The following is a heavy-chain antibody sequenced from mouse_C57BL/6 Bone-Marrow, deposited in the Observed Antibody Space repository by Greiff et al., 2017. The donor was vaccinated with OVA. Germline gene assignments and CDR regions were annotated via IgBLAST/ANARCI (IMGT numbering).Heavy chain of an antibody. J-gene: IGHJ4*01. D-gene: IGHD1-1*01. V-gene: IGHV14-3*01. Sequence: VQLQQSVAELVRPGASVKLSCTASGFNIKNTYMHWVKQRPEQGLEWIGRIDPANDNTKYAPKFQGKATMTADTSSNTAYLQLSSLSSEDTSVYCCAIGNFGSSFSAMDYWGQGTSVTVSS. CDR2: IDPANDNT. CDR3: AIGNFGSSFSAMDY. CDR1: GFNIKNTY.